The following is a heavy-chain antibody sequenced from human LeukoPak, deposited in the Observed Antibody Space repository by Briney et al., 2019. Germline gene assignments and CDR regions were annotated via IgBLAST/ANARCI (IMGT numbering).Heavy chain of an antibody. CDR1: GYSFTSYW. Sequence: GESLKISCKGSGYSFTSYWISWVRQMPGKGLEWMGRIDPSDSYTNYSPSFQGHVTISADKSISTAYLQWSSLKASDTAMYYCARQGCSTTSCYHTQIDYWGQGSLVTVSS. CDR3: ARQGCSTTSCYHTQIDY. V-gene: IGHV5-10-1*01. D-gene: IGHD2-2*01. CDR2: IDPSDSYT. J-gene: IGHJ4*02.